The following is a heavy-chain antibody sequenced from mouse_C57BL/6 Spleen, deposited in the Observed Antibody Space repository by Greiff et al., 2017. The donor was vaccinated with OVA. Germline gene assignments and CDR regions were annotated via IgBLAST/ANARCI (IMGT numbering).Heavy chain of an antibody. V-gene: IGHV14-2*01. D-gene: IGHD1-1*01. J-gene: IGHJ2*01. CDR2: IDPEDGET. CDR3: ARSLIYYYGSSWGPCDY. CDR1: GFNIKDYY. Sequence: EVQRVESGAELVKPGASVKLSCTASGFNIKDYYMHWVKQRTEQGLEWIGRIDPEDGETKYAPKFQGKATITEDTSSNTAYLQLSSLTSEDTAVYYCARSLIYYYGSSWGPCDYWGQGTTLTVSA.